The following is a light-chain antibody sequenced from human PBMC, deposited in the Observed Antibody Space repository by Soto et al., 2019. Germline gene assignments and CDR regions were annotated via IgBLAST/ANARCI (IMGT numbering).Light chain of an antibody. Sequence: QSALTQPASVSGSPGQSITVSCTGTSSDVGGYKYVSWYQHHPGRAPKLMIYEVNNRPSGVSHRFSGSKSGNTASLTISGLQADDEADYYCTSYARSSTLYVFGTGTKVTVL. CDR3: TSYARSSTLYV. CDR2: EVN. CDR1: SSDVGGYKY. J-gene: IGLJ1*01. V-gene: IGLV2-14*01.